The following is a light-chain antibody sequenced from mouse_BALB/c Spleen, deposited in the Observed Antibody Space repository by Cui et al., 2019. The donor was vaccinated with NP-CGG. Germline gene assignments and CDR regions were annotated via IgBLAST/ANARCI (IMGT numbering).Light chain of an antibody. CDR3: ALWYSNHWV. J-gene: IGLJ1*01. CDR1: TGAVTTNNY. CDR2: GTN. Sequence: QAVVTQASALTTSPGETLTLTCRSSTGAVTTNNYANWVQEKPDHLFTGLIGGTNNRAPGVPARFSGSLIGDKAALTITGAQTEDEAIYFCALWYSNHWVFGGGTKLTVL. V-gene: IGLV1*01.